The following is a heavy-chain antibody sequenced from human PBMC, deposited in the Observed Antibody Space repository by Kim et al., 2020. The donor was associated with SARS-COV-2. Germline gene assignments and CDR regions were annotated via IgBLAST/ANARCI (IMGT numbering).Heavy chain of an antibody. J-gene: IGHJ2*01. CDR2: ISYDGSNK. V-gene: IGHV3-30*18. CDR3: AKEALGVGWGEWYFDL. Sequence: GGSLRLSCAASGFTFSSYGMHWVRQAPGKGLEWVAVISYDGSNKYYADSVKGRFTISRDKSKNTLYLQMNSLRAEDTAVYYCAKEALGVGWGEWYFDLWGRGTLVTVSS. D-gene: IGHD2-8*02. CDR1: GFTFSSYG.